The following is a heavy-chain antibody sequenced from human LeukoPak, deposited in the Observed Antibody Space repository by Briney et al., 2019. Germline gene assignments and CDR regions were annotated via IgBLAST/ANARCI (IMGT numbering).Heavy chain of an antibody. V-gene: IGHV3-53*01. Sequence: GGSLRLSCTVAGFTVSSNFMSWVRQAPEKGLEWVSVIYSGGNTYYADSVSGRFTISRDNSKNTLYLQMNSLRAEDTAVYYCAKAFTVTRVYNCLDPWGQGTLVTVSS. CDR2: IYSGGNT. J-gene: IGHJ5*02. CDR3: AKAFTVTRVYNCLDP. D-gene: IGHD4-17*01. CDR1: GFTVSSNF.